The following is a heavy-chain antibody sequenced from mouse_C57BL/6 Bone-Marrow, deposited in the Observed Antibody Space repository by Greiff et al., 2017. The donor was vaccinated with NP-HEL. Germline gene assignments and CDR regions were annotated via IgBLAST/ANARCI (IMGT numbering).Heavy chain of an antibody. CDR3: ARCPHY. CDR1: GYAFSSSW. Sequence: VKLQESGPELVKPGASVKISCKASGYAFSSSWMNWVKQRPGKGLEWIGRIYPGDGDTNYNGKFKGKATLTADKSSSTAYMQLSSLTSEDSAVYFCARCPHYWGQGTSVTVSS. CDR2: IYPGDGDT. J-gene: IGHJ4*01. V-gene: IGHV1-82*01.